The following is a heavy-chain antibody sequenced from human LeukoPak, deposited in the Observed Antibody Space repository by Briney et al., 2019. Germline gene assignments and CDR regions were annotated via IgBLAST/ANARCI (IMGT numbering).Heavy chain of an antibody. CDR3: ARGSPPRRNYDTSGYYSYYFDY. CDR2: IGAYNGYT. J-gene: IGHJ4*02. Sequence: ASVKVSCKASGYTFSSFGISWVRQAPGQGLEWMGWIGAYNGYTNYAQKLQGRVTMTTDTSTSTAYMELKSLRSDDTAVFYCARGSPPRRNYDTSGYYSYYFDYWGQGTLVTVSS. CDR1: GYTFSSFG. V-gene: IGHV1-18*01. D-gene: IGHD3-22*01.